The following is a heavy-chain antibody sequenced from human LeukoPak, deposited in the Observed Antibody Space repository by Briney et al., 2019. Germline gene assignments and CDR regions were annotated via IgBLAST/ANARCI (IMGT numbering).Heavy chain of an antibody. CDR1: GGSFSGYY. Sequence: SETLSLTCAVCGGSFSGYYWSWIRQPPGKGLEWIGEINHSGSTNYNPSLKSRVTISVDTSKNQFSLKLSSVTAADTAVYYCARKPLRAWFDPWGQGTLVTVSS. V-gene: IGHV4-34*01. CDR2: INHSGST. CDR3: ARKPLRAWFDP. J-gene: IGHJ5*02. D-gene: IGHD5/OR15-5a*01.